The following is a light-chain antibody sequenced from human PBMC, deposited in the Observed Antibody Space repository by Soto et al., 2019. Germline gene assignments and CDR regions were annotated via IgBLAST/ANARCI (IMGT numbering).Light chain of an antibody. CDR3: QTWDTGIRV. J-gene: IGLJ2*01. Sequence: QPVLTQSPSASASLGASVKLTCTLSSGHSTYAIAWHQQQPEKGPRYLMKLNSDGSHNKGDGIPDRFSGSSSGAERYLTISSLQSEDEAEYYCQTWDTGIRVFGGGTKLTVL. CDR2: LNSDGSH. V-gene: IGLV4-69*01. CDR1: SGHSTYA.